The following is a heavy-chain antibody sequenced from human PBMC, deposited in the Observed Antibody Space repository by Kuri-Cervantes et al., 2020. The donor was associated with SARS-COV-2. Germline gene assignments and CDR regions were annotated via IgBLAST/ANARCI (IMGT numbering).Heavy chain of an antibody. D-gene: IGHD3-16*02. Sequence: GESLKISCKGSGYSFTSYWIGWVRQMPGKGLEWMGIIYPGDSDTRYSPSFQGQVTISADKSISTAYLQWSSLKASDTAMYYCATTVYDYLWGSYPVNGVNRSPGDAFDIWGQGTMVTVSS. J-gene: IGHJ3*02. V-gene: IGHV5-51*01. CDR2: IYPGDSDT. CDR1: GYSFTSYW. CDR3: ATTVYDYLWGSYPVNGVNRSPGDAFDI.